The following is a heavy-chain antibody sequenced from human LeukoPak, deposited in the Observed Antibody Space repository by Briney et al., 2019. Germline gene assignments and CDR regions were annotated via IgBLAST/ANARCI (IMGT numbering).Heavy chain of an antibody. Sequence: GGSLRLSXAASGFTFSIYAMSWVRQAPGKGLQWVSSITSRGESTCYVDSVRGRFTITRHNSENTLYLQMHSLRAEDTAVYYCARDRPNYYGSDGHYYRRDGDYWGRGTLVSVSS. CDR2: ITSRGEST. CDR1: GFTFSIYA. CDR3: ARDRPNYYGSDGHYYRRDGDY. D-gene: IGHD3-22*01. J-gene: IGHJ4*02. V-gene: IGHV3-23*01.